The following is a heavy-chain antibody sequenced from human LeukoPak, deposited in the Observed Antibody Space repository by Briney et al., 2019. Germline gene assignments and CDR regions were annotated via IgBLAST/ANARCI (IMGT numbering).Heavy chain of an antibody. V-gene: IGHV4-59*08. CDR2: IYYSGST. Sequence: PSETLSLTCTVSGGSISSYYWSWIRQPPGKGLEWIGYIYYSGSTNYNPSLKSRVTISVDTSKNQFSLKLSSVTAADTAVYYCARHGIRHPEAFDIWGQGTMVTVSS. J-gene: IGHJ3*02. CDR1: GGSISSYY. CDR3: ARHGIRHPEAFDI.